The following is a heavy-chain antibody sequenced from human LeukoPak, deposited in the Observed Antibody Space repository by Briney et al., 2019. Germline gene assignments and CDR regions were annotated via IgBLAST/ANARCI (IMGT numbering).Heavy chain of an antibody. D-gene: IGHD3-22*01. V-gene: IGHV1-2*02. CDR1: GYTFTGYY. J-gene: IGHJ4*02. CDR2: INPNSGGT. CDR3: ARGKLTYYYDSSGYYDNY. Sequence: GASVKVSCKASGYTFTGYYMHWVRQAPGQGLEWMGWINPNSGGTNYAQKFQGRVTMTRDTYISTAYMELSRLRSDDTAVYYCARGKLTYYYDSSGYYDNYWGQGTLVTVSS.